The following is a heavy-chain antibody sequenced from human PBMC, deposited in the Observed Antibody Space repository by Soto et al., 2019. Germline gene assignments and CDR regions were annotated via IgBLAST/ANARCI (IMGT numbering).Heavy chain of an antibody. V-gene: IGHV3-23*01. J-gene: IGHJ3*01. Sequence: TGGSLRLSCAASGFTFRSYDMTWVRQAPGKGLEWVSGISGSGGSTNYADSVKGRFTISRDNPKNTLYLQMSSLRAEDTAVYFCAKVRGMAVTTTGAFDLWGQGTMVTVSS. CDR3: AKVRGMAVTTTGAFDL. CDR1: GFTFRSYD. D-gene: IGHD6-19*01. CDR2: ISGSGGST.